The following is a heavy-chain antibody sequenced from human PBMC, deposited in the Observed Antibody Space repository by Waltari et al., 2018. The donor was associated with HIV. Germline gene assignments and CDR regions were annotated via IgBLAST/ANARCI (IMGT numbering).Heavy chain of an antibody. J-gene: IGHJ4*02. V-gene: IGHV3-23*01. CDR3: AKGGTVPY. D-gene: IGHD1-26*01. CDR1: GFTFSSYA. CDR2: IRGSGGST. Sequence: EVQLLESGGGLVQPGGSLRLSCAASGFTFSSYAMSWVRQAPGEGRGWSSAIRGSGGSTYYADSVKGRFTISRDNSKNTLYLQMNSLRAEDTAVYYCAKGGTVPYWGQGTLVTVSS.